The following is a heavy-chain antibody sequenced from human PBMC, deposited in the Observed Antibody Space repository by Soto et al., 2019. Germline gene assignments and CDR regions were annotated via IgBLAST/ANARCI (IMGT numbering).Heavy chain of an antibody. CDR3: ASHSVRYALDI. V-gene: IGHV3-74*01. CDR1: GFTFSSYW. CDR2: INSDGSST. J-gene: IGHJ3*02. Sequence: GGSLRLSCAASGFTFSSYWMHWVRQAPGKGLVWVSRINSDGSSTSYADSVKGRFTISRDNAKNTLYLQMNSLRAEDTAVYYCASHSVRYALDIWGQGTMVTVSS. D-gene: IGHD3-10*01.